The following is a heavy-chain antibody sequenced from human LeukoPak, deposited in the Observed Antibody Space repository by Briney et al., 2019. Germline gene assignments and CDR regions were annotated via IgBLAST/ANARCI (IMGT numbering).Heavy chain of an antibody. J-gene: IGHJ6*04. CDR2: ISYDGSNK. CDR1: GFTFSSYA. D-gene: IGHD6-19*01. CDR3: AKDRVGSGWYYYYYGMDV. Sequence: GGSLRLSCAASGFTFSSYAMHWVRQAPGKGLDWVAVISYDGSNKYYADSVKGRFTISRDNSKNTLYLQMNSLRAEDTAVYYCAKDRVGSGWYYYYYGMDVWGKGTTVTVSS. V-gene: IGHV3-30*04.